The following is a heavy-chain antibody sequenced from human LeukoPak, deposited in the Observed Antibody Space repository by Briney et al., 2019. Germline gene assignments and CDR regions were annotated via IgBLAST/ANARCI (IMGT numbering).Heavy chain of an antibody. J-gene: IGHJ6*03. CDR2: IYYSGST. V-gene: IGHV4-59*01. Sequence: SETLSLTCTVSGGSISSYYWSWIRQPPGKGLEWSGYIYYSGSTNYNPSLKSRVTISVDTSKNQFSLKLSSVTAADTAVYYCARGVVPAGTYYYYYMDVWGKGTTVTVSS. CDR1: GGSISSYY. D-gene: IGHD2-2*01. CDR3: ARGVVPAGTYYYYYMDV.